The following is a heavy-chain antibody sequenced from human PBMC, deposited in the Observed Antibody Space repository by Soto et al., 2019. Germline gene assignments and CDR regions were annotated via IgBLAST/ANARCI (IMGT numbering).Heavy chain of an antibody. CDR1: DGTSINRGYC. Sequence: SHTNTVADGTSINRGYCRSMFHKPPGKGLEWIGSIYYSGSTYYNPSLKSRVTMSVDTSKNQFSLWLSSVTAADTAVYFCVRGREDVSGGYHVLDYWGRGTLVIV. CDR2: IYYSGST. CDR3: VRGREDVSGGYHVLDY. D-gene: IGHD3-22*01. J-gene: IGHJ4*02. V-gene: IGHV4-39*01.